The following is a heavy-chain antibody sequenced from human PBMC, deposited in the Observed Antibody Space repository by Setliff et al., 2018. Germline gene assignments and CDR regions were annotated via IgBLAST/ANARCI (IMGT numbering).Heavy chain of an antibody. V-gene: IGHV4-59*02. Sequence: PSETLSLTCSVSGGAVSSHYWSWVRQPPGKGLECIGDIYYTGSTKYNPSLWSRLTMSIATSKKQFSLRLTSVSAADTAVYYCARLRKSTPHWYFDLWGRGTLVTVSS. J-gene: IGHJ2*01. CDR2: IYYTGST. CDR1: GGAVSSHY. CDR3: ARLRKSTPHWYFDL.